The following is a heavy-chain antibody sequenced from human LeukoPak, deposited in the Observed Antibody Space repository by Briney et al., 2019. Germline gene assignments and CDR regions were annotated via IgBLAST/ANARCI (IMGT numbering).Heavy chain of an antibody. D-gene: IGHD3-10*01. CDR1: GYTFTDHG. V-gene: IGHV1-18*01. Sequence: ASVKVSCKASGYTFTDHGITWVRQARGQGFEWMGWMSVFNGYTKYAEGFQGRVTMTTDTSTRTAHMEMRGLRSDDTAVYYCARAVGSTDYYGVDVWGQGTTVTVSS. J-gene: IGHJ6*02. CDR3: ARAVGSTDYYGVDV. CDR2: MSVFNGYT.